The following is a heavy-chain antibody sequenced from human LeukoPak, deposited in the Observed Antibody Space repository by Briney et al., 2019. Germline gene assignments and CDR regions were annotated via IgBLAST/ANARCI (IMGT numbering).Heavy chain of an antibody. J-gene: IGHJ4*02. CDR2: ISSTGGST. CDR1: GFTFSNFA. D-gene: IGHD3-22*01. V-gene: IGHV3-64D*06. Sequence: PGGSLRLSCSASGFTFSNFAMHWVRQAPGKGLEYVSGISSTGGSTNYADSVKGRFTISRDNSKNTLYLQMSSPRAEDTAMYFCVKGATSGYYSYLDYWGQGTLVTVSS. CDR3: VKGATSGYYSYLDY.